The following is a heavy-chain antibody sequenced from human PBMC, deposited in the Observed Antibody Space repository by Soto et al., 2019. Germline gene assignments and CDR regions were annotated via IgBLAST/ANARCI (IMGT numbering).Heavy chain of an antibody. Sequence: QVQLVESGGGVVQPGRSLRLSCAASGFTFSSYGMHWVRQAPGKGPEWVAVIWYDGSNKYYADSVKGRFTISRDNSKNTLYLQMNSLRAEDTAVYYCARDLLVPAANWFDPWGQGTLVTVSS. CDR2: IWYDGSNK. D-gene: IGHD2-2*01. CDR1: GFTFSSYG. V-gene: IGHV3-33*01. CDR3: ARDLLVPAANWFDP. J-gene: IGHJ5*02.